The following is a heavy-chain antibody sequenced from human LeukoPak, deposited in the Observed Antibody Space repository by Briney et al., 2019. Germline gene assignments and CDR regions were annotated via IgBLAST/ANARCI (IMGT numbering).Heavy chain of an antibody. CDR1: GYTLTSYG. D-gene: IGHD3-3*01. CDR2: INPNSGGT. CDR3: ARDTYYDFWSGYYS. J-gene: IGHJ4*02. V-gene: IGHV1-2*02. Sequence: WASVKVSCEASGYTLTSYGINWMRQAPGQGLEWMGWINPNSGGTNYAQKFQGRVTMTRDTSISTAYMELSRLRSDDTAVYYCARDTYYDFWSGYYSWGQGTLVTVSS.